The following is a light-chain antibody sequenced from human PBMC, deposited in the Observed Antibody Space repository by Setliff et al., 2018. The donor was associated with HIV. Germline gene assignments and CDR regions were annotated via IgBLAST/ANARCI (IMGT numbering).Light chain of an antibody. V-gene: IGLV2-14*01. CDR2: EVT. CDR3: SSYTTNTTLV. CDR1: SSDVGNYNY. J-gene: IGLJ1*01. Sequence: QSALTQPASVSGSPGQSITITCTGTSSDVGNYNYVSWYQQHPGKAPKPRSDEVTYRPSGVSNRVSGSKSGNTASLTISGLQADDEADYYCSSYTTNTTLVFGTGTKVTVL.